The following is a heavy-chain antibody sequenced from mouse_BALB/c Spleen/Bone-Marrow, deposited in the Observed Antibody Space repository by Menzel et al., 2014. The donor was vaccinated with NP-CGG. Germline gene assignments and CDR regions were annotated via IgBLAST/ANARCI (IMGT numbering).Heavy chain of an antibody. V-gene: IGHV1S137*01. D-gene: IGHD2-1*01. Sequence: QVQLKQSGAELVRPGVSVKISCKGSGYTFTDYAMHWVKQSHAKSLEWIGVISTYYGDASYNQKFKGKATMTVGKSSSTAYMELARLTSEDSAIYYCASGNYYYAMDYWGQGTSVTVSS. CDR2: ISTYYGDA. CDR1: GYTFTDYA. CDR3: ASGNYYYAMDY. J-gene: IGHJ4*01.